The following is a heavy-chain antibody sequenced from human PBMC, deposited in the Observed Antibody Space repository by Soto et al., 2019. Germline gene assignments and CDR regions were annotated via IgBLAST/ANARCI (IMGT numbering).Heavy chain of an antibody. Sequence: GASVKVSCKASGGTFRNSAISWVRQAPGQGLEWMGGIVPVFGTPTYAQKFHGRVTITADESTSTAYMELSSLRSEDTAVYYCAIFVFFYCXDYHQALHYF. CDR2: IVPVFGTP. D-gene: IGHD3-22*01. CDR3: AIFVFFYCXDYHQALHYF. V-gene: IGHV1-69*13. CDR1: GGTFRNSA. J-gene: IGHJ1*01.